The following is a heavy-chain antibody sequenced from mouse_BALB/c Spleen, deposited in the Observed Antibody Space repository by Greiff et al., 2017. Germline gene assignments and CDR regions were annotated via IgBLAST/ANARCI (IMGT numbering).Heavy chain of an antibody. V-gene: IGHV1-69*01. CDR1: GYTFTDYW. J-gene: IGHJ4*01. CDR3: TRSLLRGSYAMDY. D-gene: IGHD1-2*01. CDR2: IDTSDSYT. Sequence: QVQLQQPGAELVMPGASVKMSCKASGYTFTDYWMHWVKQRPGQGLEWIGAIDTSDSYTSYNQKFKGKATLTVDKSSSTAYMQLSSLTSEDSAVYYCTRSLLRGSYAMDYWGQGTSVTVSS.